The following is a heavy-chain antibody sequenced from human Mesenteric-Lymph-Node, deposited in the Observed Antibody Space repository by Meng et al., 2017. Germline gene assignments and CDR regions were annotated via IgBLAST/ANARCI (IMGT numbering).Heavy chain of an antibody. J-gene: IGHJ4*02. Sequence: QVQLLESGGGVVQPGRSLRLSCAASGFTFSSYGMHWVRQATGKGLEWVAVIWYDGSNKYYADSVKGRFNISRDNSKNTLYLQMNSLRAEDTAVYYCARGEMVRGLDYWGQGTLVTVSS. CDR2: IWYDGSNK. D-gene: IGHD3-10*01. V-gene: IGHV3-33*01. CDR3: ARGEMVRGLDY. CDR1: GFTFSSYG.